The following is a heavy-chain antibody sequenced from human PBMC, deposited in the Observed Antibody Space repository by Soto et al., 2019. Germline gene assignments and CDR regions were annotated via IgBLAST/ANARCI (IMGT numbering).Heavy chain of an antibody. Sequence: QVHLVQSGAEVKKPGSSVNVSCKASGGTFSNYAITWVRQAPGQGLEWVGRIIPIFGTTNVAQKFQGRVTLTADESTTTAYMELRGLRSDGTAVYYCAKDGGADGYFGNWLDPWGQGTLVTVSS. CDR1: GGTFSNYA. CDR2: IIPIFGTT. J-gene: IGHJ5*02. D-gene: IGHD5-12*01. V-gene: IGHV1-69*15. CDR3: AKDGGADGYFGNWLDP.